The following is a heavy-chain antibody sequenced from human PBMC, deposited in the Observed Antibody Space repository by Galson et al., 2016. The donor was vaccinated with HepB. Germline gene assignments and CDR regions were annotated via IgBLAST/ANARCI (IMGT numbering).Heavy chain of an antibody. CDR2: IHYSGTT. J-gene: IGHJ4*02. CDR3: ARQDLLSGYSTFDY. D-gene: IGHD3-9*01. Sequence: TLSLTCTVSGGSISSGGHYWSWIRQHPGKGLEWIAYIHYSGTTDYNPSLKSRVSISIDTSKNQSSLKLTSVTAADTAVYYCARQDLLSGYSTFDYWGQGTLVTVSS. CDR1: GGSISSGGHY. V-gene: IGHV4-31*03.